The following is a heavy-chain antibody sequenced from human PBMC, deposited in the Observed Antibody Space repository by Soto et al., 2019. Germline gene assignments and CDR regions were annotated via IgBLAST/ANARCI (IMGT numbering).Heavy chain of an antibody. CDR2: ISYDGSNK. D-gene: IGHD6-6*01. V-gene: IGHV3-30*18. CDR3: AKQYSSSSALDY. CDR1: GFTFSSYG. J-gene: IGHJ4*02. Sequence: ESGGGVVQPGRSLRLSCAASGFTFSSYGMHWVRQAPGKGLEWVAVISYDGSNKYYADSVKGRFTISRDNSKNTLYLQMNSLRAEDTAVYYCAKQYSSSSALDYWGQGTLVTVSS.